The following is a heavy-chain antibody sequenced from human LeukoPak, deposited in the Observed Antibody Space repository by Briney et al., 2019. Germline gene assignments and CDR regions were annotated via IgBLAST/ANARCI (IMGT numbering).Heavy chain of an antibody. CDR3: AKRAPLSGYFDY. CDR2: IRYDGSNK. Sequence: GRSLRLSCAASGFTFSSYGMHWVRQAPGKGLEWVAFIRYDGSNKYYADSVKGRFTISRDNSKNTLYLQMNSLRAEDTAVYYCAKRAPLSGYFDYWGQGTLVTVSS. J-gene: IGHJ4*02. V-gene: IGHV3-30*02. D-gene: IGHD2/OR15-2a*01. CDR1: GFTFSSYG.